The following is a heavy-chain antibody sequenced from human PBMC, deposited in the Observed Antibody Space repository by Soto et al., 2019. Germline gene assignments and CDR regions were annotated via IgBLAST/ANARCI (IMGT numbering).Heavy chain of an antibody. V-gene: IGHV4-59*01. D-gene: IGHD3-22*01. CDR1: GGSISSGY. J-gene: IGHJ5*02. CDR3: TGAYYDINGYGLDP. Sequence: PSETLSLTCSVSGGSISSGYWTWIRQPPGKGLEWIGYIYYGGGINYNPSLKSRVIISVDTAKNQFSLRLSSVTAADTAVYYCTGAYYDINGYGLDPWGQGASVT. CDR2: IYYGGGI.